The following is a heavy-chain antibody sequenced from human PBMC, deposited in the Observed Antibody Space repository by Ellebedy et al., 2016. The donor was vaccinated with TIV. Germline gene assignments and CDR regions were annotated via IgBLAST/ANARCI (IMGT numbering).Heavy chain of an antibody. CDR1: GFTFSRYD. Sequence: GGSLRLXXAASGFTFSRYDMHWVRQSTRKGLEWVASIDNAGDTYYPGSVKGRFTISRENAKNSLYLQMNSLRVEDTAGYYWTRFEIISGGGYGMDVWGQGTTVTVSS. CDR3: TRFEIISGGGYGMDV. CDR2: IDNAGDT. D-gene: IGHD3-16*01. V-gene: IGHV3-13*01. J-gene: IGHJ6*02.